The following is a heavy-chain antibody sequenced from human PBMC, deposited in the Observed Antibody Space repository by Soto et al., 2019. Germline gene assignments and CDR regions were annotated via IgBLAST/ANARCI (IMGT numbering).Heavy chain of an antibody. CDR3: ARRGIAVAGTGAYYYYGMDV. V-gene: IGHV5-51*01. Sequence: PGESLKISCKGSGYSFTSYWIGWVRQMPGKGLEWMGIIYPGDSDTRYSPSFQGQVPISADKSISTAYLQWSSLKASDTAMYYCARRGIAVAGTGAYYYYGMDVWGQGTTVTVSS. D-gene: IGHD6-19*01. CDR1: GYSFTSYW. CDR2: IYPGDSDT. J-gene: IGHJ6*02.